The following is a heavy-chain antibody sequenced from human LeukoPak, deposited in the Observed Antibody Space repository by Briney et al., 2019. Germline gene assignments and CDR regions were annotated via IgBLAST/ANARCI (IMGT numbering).Heavy chain of an antibody. CDR3: ASIAVAGTANFDY. Sequence: GGSLRLSCAASGFTFDDYAMHWVRQAPGKGLEGVSLISGDGGSTYYADSVKGRFTISRDNSKNSLYLQMNSLRTEDTALYYCASIAVAGTANFDYWGQGTLVTVSS. CDR1: GFTFDDYA. D-gene: IGHD6-19*01. V-gene: IGHV3-43*02. CDR2: ISGDGGST. J-gene: IGHJ4*02.